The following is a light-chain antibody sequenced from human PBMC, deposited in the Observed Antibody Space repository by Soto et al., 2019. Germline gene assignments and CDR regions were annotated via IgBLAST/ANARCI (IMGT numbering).Light chain of an antibody. V-gene: IGLV1-47*01. CDR3: AAWDDTLNGLV. Sequence: QSVLTQPPSAPGTPGQRVTISCSGSSSNIGSNYVYWYQQVPGTAPRLLMYRASQRPSGVPDRFSGSMSGTSASLAISGLRSEDEADYYCAAWDDTLNGLVFGGGTQLTVL. J-gene: IGLJ2*01. CDR2: RAS. CDR1: SSNIGSNY.